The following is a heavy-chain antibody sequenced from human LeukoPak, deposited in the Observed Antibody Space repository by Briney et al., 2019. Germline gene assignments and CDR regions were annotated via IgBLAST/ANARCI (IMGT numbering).Heavy chain of an antibody. CDR2: IGSSGDIT. CDR3: ARDRGVYSRTLED. V-gene: IGHV3-23*01. Sequence: GGSLRLSCAASGFTFSSYAMSWVRQAPGMGLEWVSSIGSSGDITYYADSVKGRFTISRDNTKNSLYLQMNSLRVEDTAVYCARDRGVYSRTLEDWGQGTLVTVSS. D-gene: IGHD6-13*01. J-gene: IGHJ4*02. CDR1: GFTFSSYA.